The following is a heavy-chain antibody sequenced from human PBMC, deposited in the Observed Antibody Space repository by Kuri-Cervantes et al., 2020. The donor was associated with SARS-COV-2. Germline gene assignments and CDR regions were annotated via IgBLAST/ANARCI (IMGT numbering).Heavy chain of an antibody. CDR3: ARLDIRPASGAFDF. CDR2: INHSGST. Sequence: DILSPTLDVHGWSFSGYYWSWIRQPPGKGLEWIGEINHSGSTNYNPSPKSRVTISVDTSKNQFSLKLSPVTAADTAVYYCARLDIRPASGAFDFWGQGTMVTVSS. D-gene: IGHD6-25*01. J-gene: IGHJ3*01. CDR1: GWSFSGYY. V-gene: IGHV4-34*01.